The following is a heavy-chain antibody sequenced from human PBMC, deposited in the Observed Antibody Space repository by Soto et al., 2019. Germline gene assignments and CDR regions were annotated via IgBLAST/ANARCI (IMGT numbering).Heavy chain of an antibody. J-gene: IGHJ4*02. D-gene: IGHD6-19*01. CDR3: AKAQQWMVQSAADS. V-gene: IGHV3-23*01. CDR1: GFTFSSYA. CDR2: ISRSGGST. Sequence: PGGSLRLSCAASGFTFSSYAMSWDRQAPGKGLGWVSAISRSGGSTYYAESVKGRFTISXXXXXXTXYXQXXXLRAXDTAVYYCAKAQQWMVQSAADSWGQGTLVTVSS.